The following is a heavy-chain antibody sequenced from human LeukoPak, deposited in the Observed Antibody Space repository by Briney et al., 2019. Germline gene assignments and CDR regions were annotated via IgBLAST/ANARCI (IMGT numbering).Heavy chain of an antibody. J-gene: IGHJ4*02. CDR1: GFTFSSYR. D-gene: IGHD3-22*01. Sequence: GGSLRLSCAASGFTFSSYRMNWVRQTPGKGLEWVAVISYDGSNKYYGDSVKGRFTISRDNSKNTLYLQMNSLRAEDTAVYYCARDRGGITMIVVASIDYWGQGTLVTVSS. CDR3: ARDRGGITMIVVASIDY. V-gene: IGHV3-30*03. CDR2: ISYDGSNK.